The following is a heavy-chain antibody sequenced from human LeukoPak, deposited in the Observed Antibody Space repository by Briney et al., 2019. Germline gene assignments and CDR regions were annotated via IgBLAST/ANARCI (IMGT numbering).Heavy chain of an antibody. CDR3: AKRGFVIRVILGGFHKEAYYFDS. D-gene: IGHD3-22*01. Sequence: PGGSLRLSCAAAGITLSNYGMSWVRQAPGKGLEWVAGISGSGGGTNYADSVKGRFTISRDNPSNTLYLQMNSLRAEDTAVYFCAKRGFVIRVILGGFHKEAYYFDSWGQGALVTVSS. CDR1: GITLSNYG. J-gene: IGHJ4*02. V-gene: IGHV3-23*01. CDR2: ISGSGGGT.